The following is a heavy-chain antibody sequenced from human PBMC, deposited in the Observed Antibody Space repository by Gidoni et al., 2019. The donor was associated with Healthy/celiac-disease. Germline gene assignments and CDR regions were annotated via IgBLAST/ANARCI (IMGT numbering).Heavy chain of an antibody. CDR3: ARDHPMVRGVVRGMDV. CDR2: ISSSSSTI. D-gene: IGHD3-10*01. Sequence: EVQLVESGGGLVQPGGSLRLSCAASGFTFSSYSMNWVRQAPGKGLEWVSYISSSSSTIYYADSVKGRFTISRDNAKNSLYLQMNSLRDEDTAVYYCARDHPMVRGVVRGMDVWGQGTTVTVSS. CDR1: GFTFSSYS. J-gene: IGHJ6*02. V-gene: IGHV3-48*02.